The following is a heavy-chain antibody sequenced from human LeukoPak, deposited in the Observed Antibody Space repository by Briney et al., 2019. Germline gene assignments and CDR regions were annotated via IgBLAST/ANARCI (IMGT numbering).Heavy chain of an antibody. D-gene: IGHD4-17*01. Sequence: PGGSLRLSCAASGFTFSSYSMNWVRQAPGKGLEWVSSISSSSSYIYYADSVKGRFTISRDNAKNSLYLQMNSLRAEDTAVYYCARDQVTTVTYIDYWGQGTLVTVSS. CDR2: ISSSSSYI. V-gene: IGHV3-21*01. CDR1: GFTFSSYS. J-gene: IGHJ4*02. CDR3: ARDQVTTVTYIDY.